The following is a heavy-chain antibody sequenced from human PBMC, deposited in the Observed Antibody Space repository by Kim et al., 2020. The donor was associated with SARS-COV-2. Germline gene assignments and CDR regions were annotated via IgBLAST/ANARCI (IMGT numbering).Heavy chain of an antibody. CDR3: ARISGAERLLNIYIHDF. J-gene: IGHJ4*02. V-gene: IGHV1-69*13. Sequence: SVKVSCKASGGTFSSYAISWVRQAPGQGLEWMGGIIPIFGTANYAQKFQGRVTITADESTSTAYMELSSLRSEDTAVYYCARISGAERLLNIYIHDFWGQGTLVTVSS. D-gene: IGHD2-15*01. CDR1: GGTFSSYA. CDR2: IIPIFGTA.